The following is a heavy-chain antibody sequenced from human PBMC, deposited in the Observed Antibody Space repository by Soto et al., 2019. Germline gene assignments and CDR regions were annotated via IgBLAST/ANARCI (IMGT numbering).Heavy chain of an antibody. Sequence: SETLSLTCTVSGGSISSGGYYWSWIRQHPGKGMEWIGYIYYSGSTYYNQSLKSRITISVDTSKNQFSLKLRTVTAADTAVYYCARAGHYYDSSGTEFDYWGQGTLVTVSS. V-gene: IGHV4-31*03. CDR2: IYYSGST. CDR3: ARAGHYYDSSGTEFDY. J-gene: IGHJ4*02. D-gene: IGHD3-22*01. CDR1: GGSISSGGYY.